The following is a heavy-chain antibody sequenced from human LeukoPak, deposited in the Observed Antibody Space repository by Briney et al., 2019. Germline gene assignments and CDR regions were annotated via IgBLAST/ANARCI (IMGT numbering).Heavy chain of an antibody. D-gene: IGHD1-14*01. J-gene: IGHJ6*02. CDR2: VYYSGTT. V-gene: IGHV4-59*01. Sequence: SETRSLTCTVSGGSISSYYWSWIRQPPGKGLEWIGYVYYSGTTYQNPSLKSRVTISVDTSKNQLSLKLNSVTAADTAVYYCARGTGATNLYGMDLWGQGTTVAAS. CDR3: ARGTGATNLYGMDL. CDR1: GGSISSYY.